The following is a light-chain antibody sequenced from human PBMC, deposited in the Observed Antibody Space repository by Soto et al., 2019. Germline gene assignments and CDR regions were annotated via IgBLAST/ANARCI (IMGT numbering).Light chain of an antibody. J-gene: IGKJ1*01. Sequence: AIQMTQSPSSLSESVGDRVTITCLASQGIRDELGWYQQKAGKAPNLLISAASILQSGVPSRFSGRGSGTDFTLTISSLQPEDFATYYCLQDYDYPRTFGQGTKVDIK. V-gene: IGKV1-6*01. CDR2: AAS. CDR1: QGIRDE. CDR3: LQDYDYPRT.